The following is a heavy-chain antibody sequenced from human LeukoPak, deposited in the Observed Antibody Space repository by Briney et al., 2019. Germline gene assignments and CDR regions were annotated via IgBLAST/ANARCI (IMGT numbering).Heavy chain of an antibody. CDR2: IYYSGST. V-gene: IGHV4-59*08. D-gene: IGHD6-6*01. Sequence: SETLSLTCTVSGGSISSYYWSWIRQPPGKGLEWIGYIYYSGSTNYNPSLKSRVTISVDTSKNQFSLKLSSVTAADTAVYYCARGLYSSSSSFDYWGQGTLVTVSS. CDR3: ARGLYSSSSSFDY. J-gene: IGHJ4*02. CDR1: GGSISSYY.